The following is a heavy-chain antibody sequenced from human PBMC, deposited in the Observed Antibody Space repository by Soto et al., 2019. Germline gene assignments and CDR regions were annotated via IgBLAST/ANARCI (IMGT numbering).Heavy chain of an antibody. V-gene: IGHV1-24*01. CDR2: FDPEDGET. CDR3: VRGSGSSYDAFDI. CDR1: GYALTELS. Sequence: ASVKVSCKVSGYALTELSMHWVRQAPGKGLEWMGGFDPEDGETIYAQKFQGRVTMTEDTSTDTLYLQMNSLRAEDTAVYYCVRGSGSSYDAFDIWGQGTMVTVSS. J-gene: IGHJ3*02. D-gene: IGHD3-10*01.